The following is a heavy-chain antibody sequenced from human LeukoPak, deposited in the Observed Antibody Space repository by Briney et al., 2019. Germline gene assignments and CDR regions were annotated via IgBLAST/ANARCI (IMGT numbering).Heavy chain of an antibody. CDR3: AREGASGWYEHRYDY. Sequence: SETLSLTCTVSGGSISSYYWSWIRQPAGKGLEWIGRIYTSGSTNYTPSLKSRVTMSVDTSKNQFSLKLSSVTTADTAVYYCAREGASGWYEHRYDYWGQGTLVTVSS. CDR1: GGSISSYY. D-gene: IGHD6-19*01. CDR2: IYTSGST. J-gene: IGHJ4*02. V-gene: IGHV4-4*07.